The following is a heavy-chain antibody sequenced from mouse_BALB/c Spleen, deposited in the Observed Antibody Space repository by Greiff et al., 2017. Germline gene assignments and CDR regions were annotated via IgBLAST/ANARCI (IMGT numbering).Heavy chain of an antibody. Sequence: VKLMESGAELVRPGTSVKVSCKASGYAFTNYLIEWVKQRPGQGLEWIGVINPGSGGTNYNEKFKGKATLTADKSSSTAYMQLSSLTSDDSAVYFCARSAREFAYWGQGTLVTVSA. J-gene: IGHJ3*01. V-gene: IGHV1-54*01. CDR2: INPGSGGT. CDR3: ARSAREFAY. CDR1: GYAFTNYL.